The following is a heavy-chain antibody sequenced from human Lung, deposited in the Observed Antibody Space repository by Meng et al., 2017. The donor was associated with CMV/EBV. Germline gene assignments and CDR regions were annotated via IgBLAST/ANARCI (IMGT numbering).Heavy chain of an antibody. D-gene: IGHD2-2*01. CDR3: ARARVVPAYYYVMYV. Sequence: SXTXSLXCAVYGGFFSGYYWSWIRQPPEKGLEWIGEINHSGSTNYNPSLKSRVTISVDTSKNQFSLKLSSVTAADTAVYYCARARVVPAYYYVMYVWGQGTXVTVSS. V-gene: IGHV4-34*01. CDR1: GGFFSGYY. J-gene: IGHJ6*02. CDR2: INHSGST.